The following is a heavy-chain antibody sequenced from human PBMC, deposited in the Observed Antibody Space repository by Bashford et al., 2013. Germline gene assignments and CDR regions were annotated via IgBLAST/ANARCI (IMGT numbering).Heavy chain of an antibody. D-gene: IGHD4-17*01. CDR3: ARDLDYGDYFDY. CDR2: INAGNGNT. Sequence: ASVKVSCKASGYTFTTYAMHWVRQAPGQRLEWMGWINAGNGNTKYSQKFQGRVTITRDTSASTAYMDLSSLRSEDTAVYYCARDLDYGDYFDYWGQGTLVTVSS. V-gene: IGHV1-3*01. J-gene: IGHJ4*02. CDR1: GYTFTTYA.